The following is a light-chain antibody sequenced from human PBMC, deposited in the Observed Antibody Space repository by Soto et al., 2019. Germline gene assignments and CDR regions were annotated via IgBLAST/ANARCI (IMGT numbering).Light chain of an antibody. Sequence: DIQLTQSPSFLSTSVGDRDTITCRASQGISSYLAWYQQKPGKAPKLLIYAASTLQSGVPSRFSGSGSGTEFTLTISSLQPEDFATYYCQQLNSYPHPFGGGTKVDIK. V-gene: IGKV1-9*01. CDR2: AAS. CDR3: QQLNSYPHP. CDR1: QGISSY. J-gene: IGKJ4*01.